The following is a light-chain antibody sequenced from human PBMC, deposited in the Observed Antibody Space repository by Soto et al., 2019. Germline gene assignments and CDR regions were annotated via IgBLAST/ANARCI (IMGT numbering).Light chain of an antibody. Sequence: QSVLTQPPSVSASPGQKVTISCSGSSSNIGDNYVSWYQQLPGTAPKLLIYENNNRPSGSPDRFSGSKSGTSATLGIAGLQTGDEDDYYCGTWDSSLSAVVFGGGTKLTVL. CDR3: GTWDSSLSAVV. J-gene: IGLJ2*01. CDR1: SSNIGDNY. V-gene: IGLV1-51*02. CDR2: ENN.